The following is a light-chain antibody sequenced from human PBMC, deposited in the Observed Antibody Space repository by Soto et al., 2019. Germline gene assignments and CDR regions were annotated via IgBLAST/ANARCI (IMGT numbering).Light chain of an antibody. CDR3: SSYAGSNNSGV. Sequence: QSVLTQPPSASGSPGQSVTISCTGTSSDVGGYNYVSWYQQHPGKAPKLMIYEVSKRPSGVPDRFSGSKSGNTASLTVSGLPAEDEADYYGSSYAGSNNSGVFGTGTKLTVL. J-gene: IGLJ1*01. CDR1: SSDVGGYNY. CDR2: EVS. V-gene: IGLV2-8*01.